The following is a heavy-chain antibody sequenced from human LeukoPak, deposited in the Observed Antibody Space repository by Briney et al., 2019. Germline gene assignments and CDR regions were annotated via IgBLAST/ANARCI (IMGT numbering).Heavy chain of an antibody. D-gene: IGHD6-6*01. J-gene: IGHJ5*02. V-gene: IGHV1-2*02. CDR1: GYTFNDYY. CDR3: AREGGVEYSSSPNWFDP. Sequence: EASVKVSCKASGYTFNDYYIHWVRQAPGQGLEWMGWINPNSGGTNYAQKFQGRVTMTRDTSISTAYMELSRLRSDDTAVYYCAREGGVEYSSSPNWFDPWGQGTLVTVSS. CDR2: INPNSGGT.